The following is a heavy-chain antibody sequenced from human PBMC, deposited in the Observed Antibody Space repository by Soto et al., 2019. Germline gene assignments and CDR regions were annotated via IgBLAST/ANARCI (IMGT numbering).Heavy chain of an antibody. CDR3: AVGHSGYYYG. J-gene: IGHJ4*02. CDR1: GGCISCGGYF. CDR2: IYHSGST. V-gene: IGHV4-30-2*01. D-gene: IGHD3-22*01. Sequence: LSLTCADSGGCISCGGYFWSWIRQPPGKGLEWIGYIYHSGSTYYNPSLKSRVTISVERSKNQFSLKLSSVTAADTAVYYCAVGHSGYYYGWGQGTLVTVSS.